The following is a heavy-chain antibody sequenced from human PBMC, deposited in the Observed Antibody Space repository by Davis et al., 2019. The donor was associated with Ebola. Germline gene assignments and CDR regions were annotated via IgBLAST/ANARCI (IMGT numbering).Heavy chain of an antibody. V-gene: IGHV3-74*01. Sequence: HTGRSLRPSCAPSASTLTSQWMHCVRHAPGEGLVWVSRINTDGTSTTYADSVKGRFTIFRDNAKNTLYLQMNSLTAEDTAVYYCAREGRWELFTDQWGQGTLVAVSS. CDR2: INTDGTST. J-gene: IGHJ4*02. CDR3: AREGRWELFTDQ. CDR1: ASTLTSQW. D-gene: IGHD3-10*01.